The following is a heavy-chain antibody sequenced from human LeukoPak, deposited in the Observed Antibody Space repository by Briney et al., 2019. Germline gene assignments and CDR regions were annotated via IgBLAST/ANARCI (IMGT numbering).Heavy chain of an antibody. CDR2: LSADGSNQ. Sequence: SGESLRLSCAASGFTFSSSHMHWVRQAPGKGPEWVAVLSADGSNQACTDSVKGRFTVSRDNTKNTLYLQMNSLTHEDTALYFCATEAGSSGSAGYFDRWGQGTLVRVSS. V-gene: IGHV3-30*04. CDR3: ATEAGSSGSAGYFDR. CDR1: GFTFSSSH. D-gene: IGHD3-22*01. J-gene: IGHJ4*02.